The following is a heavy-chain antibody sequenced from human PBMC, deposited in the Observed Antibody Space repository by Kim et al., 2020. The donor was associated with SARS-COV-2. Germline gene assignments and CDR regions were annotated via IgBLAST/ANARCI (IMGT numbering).Heavy chain of an antibody. CDR3: ARPFRNYYGSGRIFDY. V-gene: IGHV4-34*01. Sequence: LKSRVTISVDQTQNQFSLKLRSVTAADTAVYYCARPFRNYYGSGRIFDYWGQGTLVTVSS. J-gene: IGHJ4*02. D-gene: IGHD3-10*01.